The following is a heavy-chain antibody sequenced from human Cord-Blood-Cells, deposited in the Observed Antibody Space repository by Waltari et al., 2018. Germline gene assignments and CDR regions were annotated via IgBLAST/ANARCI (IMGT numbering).Heavy chain of an antibody. CDR2: INPNRGGR. CDR3: AREIAARDAFDI. D-gene: IGHD6-6*01. CDR1: GYTFTGYY. Sequence: QVQLVQSGAEVKKPGASVKVSCKASGYTFTGYYMHWVRQAPGQGLEWMGWINPNRGGRNYAQKFQGRVTMTRDTSISTAYMELSRLRSDDTAVYYCAREIAARDAFDIWGQGTMVTVSS. J-gene: IGHJ3*02. V-gene: IGHV1-2*02.